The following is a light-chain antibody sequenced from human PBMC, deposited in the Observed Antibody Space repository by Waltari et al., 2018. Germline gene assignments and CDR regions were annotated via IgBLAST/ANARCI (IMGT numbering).Light chain of an antibody. CDR3: QQSHSPPFT. V-gene: IGKV1-39*01. CDR2: AAS. Sequence: DIQMTQSPSSLSASVGDRVTITCRASQSISTFLNWYQQRPGKAPALLIYAASSLQSGVPSGFSGSGSGTDFTLHISSLQPEDFATYYCQQSHSPPFTFGPGTKVDIK. CDR1: QSISTF. J-gene: IGKJ3*01.